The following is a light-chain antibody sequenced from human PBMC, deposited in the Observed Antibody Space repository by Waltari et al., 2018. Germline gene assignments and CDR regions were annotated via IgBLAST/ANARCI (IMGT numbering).Light chain of an antibody. CDR1: QDIRNE. V-gene: IGKV1-6*02. J-gene: IGKJ1*01. CDR3: LQDYNSWT. Sequence: AIQMTQSPSSLSASVGDRVTLTCRANQDIRNELAWYQQKPGKAPNLLIYSASNLQSGVPSRFSGGGFGTDFTLTISGLQAEDFATYYCLQDYNSWTFGQGTKVEI. CDR2: SAS.